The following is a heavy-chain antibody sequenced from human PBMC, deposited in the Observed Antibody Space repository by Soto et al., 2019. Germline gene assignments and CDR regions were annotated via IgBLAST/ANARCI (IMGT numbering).Heavy chain of an antibody. CDR1: GFSFRIYS. J-gene: IGHJ4*02. V-gene: IGHV3-48*02. Sequence: GGSMRLSCVVSGFSFRIYSMNWVRQAPGKGLEWISYISSDSGTIYYADSLKGRFTISRDNGKNSLYLQMNSLTDEDTAVYYCARGRLWSFDFWGQGTLVTVSS. D-gene: IGHD3-10*01. CDR3: ARGRLWSFDF. CDR2: ISSDSGTI.